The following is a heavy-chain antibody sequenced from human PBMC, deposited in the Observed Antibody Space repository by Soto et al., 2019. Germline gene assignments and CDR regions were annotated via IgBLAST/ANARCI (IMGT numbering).Heavy chain of an antibody. V-gene: IGHV1-69*01. CDR3: ARRWSGRLNYYGMDV. D-gene: IGHD3-3*01. CDR1: EGTFSSYA. CDR2: IIPIFGTA. J-gene: IGHJ6*02. Sequence: QVQLGQPGAEVKKPGSSVRVSCKASEGTFSSYAISWVRQAPGQGLGWMGGIIPIFGTANYAQKFQGRVKITADESTSTAYMELSSLRSEDTAVYYCARRWSGRLNYYGMDVWGQGTTVTVSS.